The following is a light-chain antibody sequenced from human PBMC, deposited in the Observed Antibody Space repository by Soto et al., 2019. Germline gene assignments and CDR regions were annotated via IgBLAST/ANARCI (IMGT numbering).Light chain of an antibody. CDR1: QSISTY. CDR3: QQYGSSGT. CDR2: DAS. Sequence: EIVLTQSPATLSLSPGERATLSCRASQSISTYLAWYQQKPGQPPRLLIYDASHRATGIPARFSGSGSGTDFTLTISRLEPEDFAVYYCQQYGSSGTLGQGTKVDIK. V-gene: IGKV3-11*01. J-gene: IGKJ1*01.